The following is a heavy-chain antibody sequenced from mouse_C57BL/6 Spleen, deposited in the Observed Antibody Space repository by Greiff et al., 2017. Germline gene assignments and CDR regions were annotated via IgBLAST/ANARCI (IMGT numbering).Heavy chain of an antibody. J-gene: IGHJ2*01. Sequence: EVQLVESGGGLVKPGGSLKLSCAASGFTFSSYAMSWVRQTPEKRLEWVATISDGGSYTYYPDNVKGRFTISRDNAKNNLYLQMSHLKSEDTAMYYCARALYSNYVGYYYFDYWGQGTTLTVSS. CDR2: ISDGGSYT. V-gene: IGHV5-4*01. CDR1: GFTFSSYA. CDR3: ARALYSNYVGYYYFDY. D-gene: IGHD2-5*01.